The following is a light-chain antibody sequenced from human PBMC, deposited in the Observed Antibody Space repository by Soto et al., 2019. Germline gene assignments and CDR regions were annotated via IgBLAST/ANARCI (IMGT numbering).Light chain of an antibody. CDR3: SPYTSSSTYG. Sequence: QSVLTQPASVSGSPGQSITISCTGTGSDVGGYDYVSWYQHHPGKAPKVMIYEVTNRPSGVSNRFSGSKSGNTASLTISGLLPEDEADYYCSPYTSSSTYGFGTGTKAHRP. J-gene: IGLJ1*01. CDR1: GSDVGGYDY. V-gene: IGLV2-14*01. CDR2: EVT.